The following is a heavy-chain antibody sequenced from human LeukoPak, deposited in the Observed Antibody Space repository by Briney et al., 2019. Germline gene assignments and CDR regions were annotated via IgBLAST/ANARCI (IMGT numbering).Heavy chain of an antibody. Sequence: SETLSLTCAVYGGSFSGYYWSWIRQPPGKGLEWIGEINHSGSTNYNPSLKSRVTISVDTSKNQFSLKLSSVTAADTAEYYCAKDQQYQRPAGWFDPWGQGTLVTVSS. V-gene: IGHV4-34*01. J-gene: IGHJ5*02. CDR2: INHSGST. D-gene: IGHD2-2*01. CDR1: GGSFSGYY. CDR3: AKDQQYQRPAGWFDP.